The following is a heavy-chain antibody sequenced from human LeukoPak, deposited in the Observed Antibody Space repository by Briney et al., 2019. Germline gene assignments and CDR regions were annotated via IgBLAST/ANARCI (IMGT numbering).Heavy chain of an antibody. V-gene: IGHV3-7*05. D-gene: IGHD4-17*01. Sequence: GGSLRLSCAASGFTFSNYWMSWVRQAPGKGLEWVASIKEDESEKYYVDSVKGRFTISRDDAKNSLYLQMNSLRAEDTAMYYCARFPTGFDYWGQGTLVTVSS. CDR3: ARFPTGFDY. CDR2: IKEDESEK. CDR1: GFTFSNYW. J-gene: IGHJ4*02.